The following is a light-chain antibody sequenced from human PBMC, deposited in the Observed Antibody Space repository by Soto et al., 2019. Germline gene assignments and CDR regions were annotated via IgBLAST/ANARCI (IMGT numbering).Light chain of an antibody. CDR1: SSDVGAYNY. CDR3: SSYEGSNNYV. J-gene: IGLJ1*01. V-gene: IGLV2-8*01. Sequence: QSALTQPPSASGSPGQSVTISCTGTSSDVGAYNYLSWYQQHPGKAPKLMIYEVSKRPSGVPDRFSGSKSGNTASLTVSGLQAEDEADYYCSSYEGSNNYVFVTGTKLTVL. CDR2: EVS.